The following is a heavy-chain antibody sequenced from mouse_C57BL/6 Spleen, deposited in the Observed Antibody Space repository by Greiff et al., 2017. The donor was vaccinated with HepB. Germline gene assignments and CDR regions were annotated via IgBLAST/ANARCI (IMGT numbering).Heavy chain of an antibody. D-gene: IGHD2-5*01. CDR3: ARKAYYSNYDAMDY. CDR2: IHPNSGST. J-gene: IGHJ4*01. Sequence: VQLQQPGAELVKPGASVKLSCKASGYTFTSYWMHWVKQRPGQGLEWIGMIHPNSGSTNYNEKFKSKATLTVDKSSSTAYIQLSSLTSEDSAVYYCARKAYYSNYDAMDYWGQGTSVTVSS. CDR1: GYTFTSYW. V-gene: IGHV1-64*01.